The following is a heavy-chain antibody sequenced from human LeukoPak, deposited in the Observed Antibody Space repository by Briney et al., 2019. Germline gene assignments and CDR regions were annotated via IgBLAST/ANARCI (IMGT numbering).Heavy chain of an antibody. D-gene: IGHD6-6*01. CDR1: GYTFTGYY. J-gene: IGHJ4*02. Sequence: ASVKVSCKASGYTFTGYYMRWVRQAPGQGLEWMGWINPNSGGTNYPQKFQGRVTMTRDTSISTAYMELSRLRSDDTALYYCATIMSLYSSLDFDYWGQGTLVTVSS. V-gene: IGHV1-2*02. CDR3: ATIMSLYSSLDFDY. CDR2: INPNSGGT.